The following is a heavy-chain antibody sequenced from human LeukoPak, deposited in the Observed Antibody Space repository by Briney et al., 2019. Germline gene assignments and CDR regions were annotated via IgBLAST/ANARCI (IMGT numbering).Heavy chain of an antibody. V-gene: IGHV3-48*01. Sequence: GGSPRLSCAASGFTFSRYTMNWVRQAPGKGLEWLSFITLGGTTYYADSVMGRFTISRDNAMNSLYLQMNSLRADDTAVYYCVRDHLFAFDIWGRGTMVTVSS. J-gene: IGHJ3*02. CDR2: ITLGGTT. CDR3: VRDHLFAFDI. D-gene: IGHD3-10*01. CDR1: GFTFSRYT.